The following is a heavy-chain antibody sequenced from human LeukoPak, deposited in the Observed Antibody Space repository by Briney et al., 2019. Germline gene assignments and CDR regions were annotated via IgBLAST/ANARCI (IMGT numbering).Heavy chain of an antibody. CDR3: ARGEYYYGSGSYYTDAFDI. J-gene: IGHJ3*02. CDR2: ISSSGSTI. V-gene: IGHV3-11*01. CDR1: GFTFSAYY. Sequence: GGSLRLSCAASGFTFSAYYMSWIRQAPGKGLEWVSYISSSGSTIYYADSVKGRFTISRDNAKNSLYLQMNSLRAEDTAVYYCARGEYYYGSGSYYTDAFDIWGQGTMVTVSS. D-gene: IGHD3-10*01.